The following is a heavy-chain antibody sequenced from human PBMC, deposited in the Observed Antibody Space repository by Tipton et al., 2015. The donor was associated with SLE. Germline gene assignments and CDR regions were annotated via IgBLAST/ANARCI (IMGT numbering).Heavy chain of an antibody. CDR2: ISYDGSNK. J-gene: IGHJ3*02. Sequence: LSLTCTVSGGSISSYYWSWVRQAPGKGLEWVAVISYDGSNKHYADSVKGRFTISRDNSKNTLLLQMNSLRADDTAVYYCASELGQWAFDIWGQGTMVTVSS. CDR1: GGSISSYY. D-gene: IGHD6-19*01. CDR3: ASELGQWAFDI. V-gene: IGHV3-30*03.